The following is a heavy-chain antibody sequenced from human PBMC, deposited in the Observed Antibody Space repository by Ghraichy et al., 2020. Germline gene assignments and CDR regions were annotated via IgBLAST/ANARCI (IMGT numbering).Heavy chain of an antibody. CDR3: ARHRSFYDTTGYYLEY. J-gene: IGHJ4*02. CDR2: FYAGGST. D-gene: IGHD3-22*01. V-gene: IGHV4-4*07. CDR1: GGSIRSYF. Sequence: SETLSLTCSVSGGSIRSYFWSWIRQPAGKGLEWIGRFYAGGSTNSNPSLKSRVAMSVDTSKNQFSLNLTSVTAADTAVYYCARHRSFYDTTGYYLEYWGQGTQVTVSS.